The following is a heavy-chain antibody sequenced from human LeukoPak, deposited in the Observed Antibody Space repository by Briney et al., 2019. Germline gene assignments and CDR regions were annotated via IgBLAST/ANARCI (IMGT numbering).Heavy chain of an antibody. V-gene: IGHV3-43*01. CDR2: ISWDGGST. D-gene: IGHD2-21*01. CDR1: GFTFDDYT. Sequence: PGGSLRLSCAASGFTFDDYTMHWVRQAPGKGLEWVSLISWDGGSTYYADSVKGRFTISRDNSKNSLYLQMNSLRTEDTALYYCAKDIPRAYSYGMDVWGQGTTVTVSS. CDR3: AKDIPRAYSYGMDV. J-gene: IGHJ6*02.